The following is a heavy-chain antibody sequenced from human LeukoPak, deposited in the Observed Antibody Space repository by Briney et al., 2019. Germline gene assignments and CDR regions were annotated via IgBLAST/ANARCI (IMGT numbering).Heavy chain of an antibody. CDR3: ARMDYYDSRDNWFDP. J-gene: IGHJ5*02. V-gene: IGHV1-8*02. D-gene: IGHD3-22*01. CDR1: GYTFTSYG. Sequence: WASVKVSCKASGYTFTSYGISWVRQATGQGLEWMGWMNPNSGNTGYAQKFQGRVTMTRNSSISTAYMELSSLRSEDTAVYYCARMDYYDSRDNWFDPWGQGTLVTVSS. CDR2: MNPNSGNT.